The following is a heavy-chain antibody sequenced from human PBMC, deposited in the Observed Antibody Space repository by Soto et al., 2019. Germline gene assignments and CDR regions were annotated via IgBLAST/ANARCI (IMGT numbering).Heavy chain of an antibody. Sequence: QVQLQESGPGLVKPSQTLSLTCTVSGGSISSGDYYWSWIRQPPGKGLEWIGYIYYSGSTYYNPSLKRRVTISVDPSKNQFSLKLSSVTAADTAVYYCARTTYYYGSGSYLDVWGQGTTVTVSS. V-gene: IGHV4-30-4*01. CDR2: IYYSGST. CDR1: GGSISSGDYY. D-gene: IGHD3-10*01. J-gene: IGHJ6*02. CDR3: ARTTYYYGSGSYLDV.